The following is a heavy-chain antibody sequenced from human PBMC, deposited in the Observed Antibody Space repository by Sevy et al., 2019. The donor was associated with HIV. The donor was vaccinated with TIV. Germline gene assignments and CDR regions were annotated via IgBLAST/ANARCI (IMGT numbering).Heavy chain of an antibody. J-gene: IGHJ4*01. CDR1: GFAFSSHA. CDR2: ISYEGTET. D-gene: IGHD6-13*01. V-gene: IGHV3-30-3*01. CDR3: ARDGGYSIKWYPLY. Sequence: GSLRLSCAASGFAFSSHAMHWVRQAPGKGLEWVAVISYEGTETFYAASVEGRFTISRDNSKNMLSLQINSLRPEDTDVYYCARDGGYSIKWYPLYWGHGTLVNVSS.